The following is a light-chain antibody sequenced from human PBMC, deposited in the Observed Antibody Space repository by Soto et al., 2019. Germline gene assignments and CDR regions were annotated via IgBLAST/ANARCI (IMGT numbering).Light chain of an antibody. CDR1: SSDVGAYNY. CDR3: TSYSSSSPVL. J-gene: IGLJ2*01. CDR2: EVT. Sequence: QSALTQPASVSGSLGQSITLSCTGTSSDVGAYNYVSWYQQHPDKAPKLLIFEVTNRPSGVSGRFSGSKSGIMASLSISGLHPEDEADYYCTSYSSSSPVLFGGGTKLTVL. V-gene: IGLV2-14*01.